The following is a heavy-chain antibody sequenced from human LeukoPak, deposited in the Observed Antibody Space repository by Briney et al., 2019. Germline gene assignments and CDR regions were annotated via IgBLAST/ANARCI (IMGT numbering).Heavy chain of an antibody. CDR2: ITWNSDYK. D-gene: IGHD6-19*01. CDR3: AARHSYRSGWFYLDF. J-gene: IGHJ4*02. V-gene: IGHV3-9*01. Sequence: PPGGSLRLSCAASGFTFDDYAMHWVRQAPGKGLEWVSGITWNSDYKVYADSVKGRFTISRDNAKNSLYLQMNSLRDEDTALYYCAARHSYRSGWFYLDFWGQGTLVTVSS. CDR1: GFTFDDYA.